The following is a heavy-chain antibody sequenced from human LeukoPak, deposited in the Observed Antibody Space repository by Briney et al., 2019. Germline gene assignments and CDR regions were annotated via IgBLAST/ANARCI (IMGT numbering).Heavy chain of an antibody. Sequence: SETLSLTCAVYGGSFSGYYWSWIRQPPGKGLEWIGYISYIGGTNYNPSLKSRVTISIDTSESQFSLKLSSVTAADTAVYYCARGGDWGRTYYFDYWGQGTLVTVSS. J-gene: IGHJ4*02. D-gene: IGHD7-27*01. CDR1: GGSFSGYY. V-gene: IGHV4-59*01. CDR2: ISYIGGT. CDR3: ARGGDWGRTYYFDY.